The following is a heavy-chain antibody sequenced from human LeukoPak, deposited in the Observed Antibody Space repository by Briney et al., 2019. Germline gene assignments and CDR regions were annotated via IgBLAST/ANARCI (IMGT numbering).Heavy chain of an antibody. J-gene: IGHJ4*02. V-gene: IGHV1-8*01. D-gene: IGHD6-19*01. CDR2: MNPNSGNT. CDR1: GYTFTSYG. Sequence: ASVKVSCKASGYTFTSYGINWVRQATGQGLEWMGWMNPNSGNTGYAQKFQGRVTMTRNTSISTAYMELSSLRSEDTAVYYCARAPSYSSGWYVYWGQGTLVTVSS. CDR3: ARAPSYSSGWYVY.